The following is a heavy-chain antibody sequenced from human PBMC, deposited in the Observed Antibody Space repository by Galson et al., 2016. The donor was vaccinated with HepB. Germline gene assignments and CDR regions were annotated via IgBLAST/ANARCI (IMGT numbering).Heavy chain of an antibody. CDR3: ARGGGCSGDSCYYPDY. Sequence: SVKVSCKASGYTLTAYHMHWVRQAPGQGLEWMGWINPNSATNYARKFQGRVTMTRDTSISTLYMELSSLKSDDTALYFCARGGGCSGDSCYYPDYWGRGTLVTVSS. CDR2: INPNSAT. CDR1: GYTLTAYH. V-gene: IGHV1-2*02. J-gene: IGHJ4*02. D-gene: IGHD2-2*01.